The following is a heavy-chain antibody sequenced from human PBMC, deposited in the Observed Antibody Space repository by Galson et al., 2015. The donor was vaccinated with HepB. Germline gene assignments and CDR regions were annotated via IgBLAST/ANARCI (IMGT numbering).Heavy chain of an antibody. Sequence: QSGAEVKKPGESLKISCKASGYTFTTNWIGWVRQVPGRGLEWMGIIYLGDSTTVYSPSFQGQVSISADKSISTAYLQWRSLTASDTAIYYCATAIHGDHYLRFDPWGQGTLVTVSS. CDR1: GYTFTTNW. J-gene: IGHJ5*02. CDR2: IYLGDSTT. D-gene: IGHD2/OR15-2a*01. CDR3: ATAIHGDHYLRFDP. V-gene: IGHV5-51*03.